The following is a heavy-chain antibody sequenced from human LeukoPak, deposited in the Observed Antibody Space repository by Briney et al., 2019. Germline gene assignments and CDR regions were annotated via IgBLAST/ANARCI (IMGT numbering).Heavy chain of an antibody. CDR2: ISGSGGST. D-gene: IGHD3-3*01. V-gene: IGHV3-23*01. J-gene: IGHJ4*02. CDR1: GFTFSSYA. CDR3: AIGAYYDFWSGYYERDYYFDY. Sequence: QPGGSLRLSCAASGFTFSSYAVSWVRQAPGKGLEWVSAISGSGGSTYYADSVKGRFTISRDNSKNTLYLQMNSLRAEDTAVYYCAIGAYYDFWSGYYERDYYFDYWGQGTLVTVSS.